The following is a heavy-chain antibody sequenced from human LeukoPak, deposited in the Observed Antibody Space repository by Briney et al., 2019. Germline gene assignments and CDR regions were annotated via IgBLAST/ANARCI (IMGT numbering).Heavy chain of an antibody. V-gene: IGHV1-18*01. CDR3: ARLSNSPLIAAAGVGFDY. Sequence: ASVKVSCKASGYTFTSYGISWVRQAPGQGLEWMGWISAYNGNTNYAQKLQGRVTMTTDTSTSTAYMELRSLRSDDTAVYYCARLSNSPLIAAAGVGFDYWGQGTLVTVSS. CDR1: GYTFTSYG. D-gene: IGHD6-13*01. CDR2: ISAYNGNT. J-gene: IGHJ4*02.